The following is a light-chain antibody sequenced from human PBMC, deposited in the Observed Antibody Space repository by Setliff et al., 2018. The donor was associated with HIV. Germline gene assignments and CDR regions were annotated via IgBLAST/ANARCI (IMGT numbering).Light chain of an antibody. V-gene: IGLV2-11*01. Sequence: QSALIQPRSVSGSPGQSVTISCTGTSSDVGAYNYVSWYQQHPGKAPKLMIYDVSNRPSGVPDRFSGSKSGNTASLTISGLQAEDEADYYCCSYAGTYTSYWIFGGGTKVTVL. CDR3: CSYAGTYTSYWI. J-gene: IGLJ3*02. CDR1: SSDVGAYNY. CDR2: DVS.